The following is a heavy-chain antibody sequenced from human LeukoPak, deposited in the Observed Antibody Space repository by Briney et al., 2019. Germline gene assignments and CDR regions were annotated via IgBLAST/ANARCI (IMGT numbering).Heavy chain of an antibody. D-gene: IGHD5-18*01. Sequence: ASVKVSRKASGYTFTGYYMHWVRQAPGQGLEWMGWISAYNGNTNYAQKLQGRVTMTTDTSTSTAYMELRSLRSDDTAVYYCARDVDTAMVKSFDYWGQGTLVTVSS. J-gene: IGHJ4*02. CDR3: ARDVDTAMVKSFDY. CDR2: ISAYNGNT. V-gene: IGHV1-18*04. CDR1: GYTFTGYY.